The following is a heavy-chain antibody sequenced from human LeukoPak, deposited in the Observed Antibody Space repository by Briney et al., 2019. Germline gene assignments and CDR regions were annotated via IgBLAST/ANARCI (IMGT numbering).Heavy chain of an antibody. V-gene: IGHV1-18*01. D-gene: IGHD6-13*01. CDR2: ISAYNGNT. Sequence: ASVKLSCKASGYTFTSYGISWVRQDPGQGLEWMGWISAYNGNTNYAQKLQGRVTMTTDTSTSTAYMELRSLRSDDTAVYYCARQSSSHTNDYWGQGTLVTVSS. J-gene: IGHJ4*02. CDR1: GYTFTSYG. CDR3: ARQSSSHTNDY.